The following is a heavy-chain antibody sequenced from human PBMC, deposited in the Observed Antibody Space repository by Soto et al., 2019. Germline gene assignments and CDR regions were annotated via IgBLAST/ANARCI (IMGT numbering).Heavy chain of an antibody. CDR1: GYTFTSYG. Sequence: QVPLVQSGAEVKKPGASVKVSCKASGYTFTSYGISWVRQAPGQGLEWMGRISAYNGNTNYAQKLQGRVTMTTDTSTSTAYMELKSLRSDDTAVYYGARGNEGLEMSTIFPFDYWGQGTLVTVSS. D-gene: IGHD1-1*01. J-gene: IGHJ4*02. CDR3: ARGNEGLEMSTIFPFDY. V-gene: IGHV1-18*01. CDR2: ISAYNGNT.